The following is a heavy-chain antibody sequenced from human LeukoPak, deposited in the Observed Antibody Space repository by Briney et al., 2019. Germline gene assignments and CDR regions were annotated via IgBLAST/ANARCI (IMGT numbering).Heavy chain of an antibody. V-gene: IGHV3-23*01. Sequence: GGSLRLSCAASGFTFSSYGMSWVRQAPGEGLEWVSAISGSGGSTYYADSVKGRFTISRDNSKNTLYLQMNSLRAEDTAVYYCAKDGPMVRGVITDYWGQGTLVTVSS. J-gene: IGHJ4*02. CDR1: GFTFSSYG. CDR3: AKDGPMVRGVITDY. CDR2: ISGSGGST. D-gene: IGHD3-10*01.